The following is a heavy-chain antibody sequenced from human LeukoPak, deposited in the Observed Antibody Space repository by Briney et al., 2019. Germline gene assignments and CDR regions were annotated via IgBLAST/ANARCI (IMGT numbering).Heavy chain of an antibody. Sequence: RSGGSLRPSCAAAGFTFSSYAMHWVRQAPGKGLEWVAVISYDGSNKYYADSVKGRFTISRDNSKNTLYLQMNSLRAEDTAVYYCARVRVPIQLWIPDYWGQGTLVTVSS. D-gene: IGHD5-18*01. CDR3: ARVRVPIQLWIPDY. CDR1: GFTFSSYA. J-gene: IGHJ4*02. CDR2: ISYDGSNK. V-gene: IGHV3-30*04.